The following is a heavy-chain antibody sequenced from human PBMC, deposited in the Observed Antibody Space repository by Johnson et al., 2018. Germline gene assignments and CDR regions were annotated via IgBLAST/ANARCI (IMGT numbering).Heavy chain of an antibody. CDR3: AKDSHYYDVGYYYYMDV. V-gene: IGHV3-30*18. Sequence: QLVESGGGVVHPGRSLRLSCAASGFTFNTYGMHWVRQAPGKGLEWVAFLSYHGTKKFYADSVKGRFTISRDNSKNTLYLQINSPRAEDTAVYYCAKDSHYYDVGYYYYMDVWGKGTTVTVSS. CDR2: LSYHGTKK. D-gene: IGHD3-16*01. CDR1: GFTFNTYG. J-gene: IGHJ6*03.